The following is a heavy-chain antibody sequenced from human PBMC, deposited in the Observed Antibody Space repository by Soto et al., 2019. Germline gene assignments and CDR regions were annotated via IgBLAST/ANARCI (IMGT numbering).Heavy chain of an antibody. CDR1: GFTFSSYA. CDR3: ARDTSRYDFWSGSYGMDV. J-gene: IGHJ6*02. V-gene: IGHV3-30*09. Sequence: VGSLRLSCAASGFTFSSYAMHWVCRAPGKGLEWVAVISYDGSNKYYADSVKGRFAISRDNSKNTLYLQMNSLRAEDTAVYYCARDTSRYDFWSGSYGMDVWGQGTTVTVSS. CDR2: ISYDGSNK. D-gene: IGHD3-3*01.